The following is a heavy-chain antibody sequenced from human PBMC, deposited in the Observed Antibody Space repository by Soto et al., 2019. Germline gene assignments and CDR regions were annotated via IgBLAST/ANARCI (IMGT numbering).Heavy chain of an antibody. V-gene: IGHV4-59*04. CDR2: ISYSGST. Sequence: PSETLSLTCTVSGGSISSYYWSWIRQPPGKGLEWIGYISYSGSTYYNPSLKSRVTISVDTSKNQFSLKLSSVTAADTAVYYCARDYGSSGDYWGQGTLVTVS. J-gene: IGHJ4*02. CDR3: ARDYGSSGDY. D-gene: IGHD3-22*01. CDR1: GGSISSYY.